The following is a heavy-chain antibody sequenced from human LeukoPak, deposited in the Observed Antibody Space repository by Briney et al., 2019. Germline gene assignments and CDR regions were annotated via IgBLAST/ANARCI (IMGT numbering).Heavy chain of an antibody. D-gene: IGHD3-22*01. V-gene: IGHV1-24*01. Sequence: ASVKVSCKVSGYTLTELSMHWVRQAPGKGLEWMGGFDPEDGETIYAQKLQGRVTMTTDTSTSTAYMELRSLRSDDTAVYYCARVLYYYDSSGYYYFDYWGQGTLVTVSS. CDR1: GYTLTELS. CDR3: ARVLYYYDSSGYYYFDY. J-gene: IGHJ4*02. CDR2: FDPEDGET.